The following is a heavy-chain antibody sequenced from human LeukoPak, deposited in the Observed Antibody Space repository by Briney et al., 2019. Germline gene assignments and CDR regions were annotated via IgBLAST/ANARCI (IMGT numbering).Heavy chain of an antibody. CDR3: ARDYDRYYMDV. CDR1: GFTFSSYG. J-gene: IGHJ6*03. D-gene: IGHD3-3*01. V-gene: IGHV3-23*01. CDR2: ISGSGHRT. Sequence: GGSLRLSCAASGFTFSSYGVSWVRQAPGKGLEWVSGISGSGHRTYYADSVKGRFTISRDNAKNTLYLQMSSLRAEDTAIYYCARDYDRYYMDVWGKGTTVTVSS.